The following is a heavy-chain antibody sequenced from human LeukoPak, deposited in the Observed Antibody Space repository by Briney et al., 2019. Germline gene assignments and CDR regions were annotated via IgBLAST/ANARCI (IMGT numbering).Heavy chain of an antibody. D-gene: IGHD3-9*01. CDR2: IWYDGSNK. J-gene: IGHJ4*02. CDR3: ARDVGSYDILTGYFDY. V-gene: IGHV3-33*08. Sequence: GRSLRLPCAASGFTFSSYGMHWVRQAPGKGLEWVAVIWYDGSNKYYADSVKGRFTISRDNSKNTLYLQMNSLRAEDTAVYYCARDVGSYDILTGYFDYWGQGTLVTVSS. CDR1: GFTFSSYG.